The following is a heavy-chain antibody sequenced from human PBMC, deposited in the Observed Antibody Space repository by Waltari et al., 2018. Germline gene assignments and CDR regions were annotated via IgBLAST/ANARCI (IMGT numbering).Heavy chain of an antibody. V-gene: IGHV4-4*07. D-gene: IGHD5-12*01. Sequence: QVQLQESGPGLVKPSETLSLTCTVSGGSISSYYWSWIRQPAGKGLEWIGRIYTSGSTNYNPSLQSRVTMSVDTSKNQFSLKLSSVTAADTAVYYCAREFEATMGSYYYYYMDVWGKGTTVTVSS. CDR1: GGSISSYY. CDR3: AREFEATMGSYYYYYMDV. CDR2: IYTSGST. J-gene: IGHJ6*03.